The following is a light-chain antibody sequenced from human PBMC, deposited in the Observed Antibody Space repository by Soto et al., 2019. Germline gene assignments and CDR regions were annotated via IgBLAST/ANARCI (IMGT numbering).Light chain of an antibody. Sequence: QSALAQPASVSGSPGQSITISCSGTSSDVGGYNYVSWYQQHPGKAPKLMIYEVSNRPSAVSNRFSGSKSGNTASLTISGLQAEDEADYYCSSSTTSSTLVFGTGTKVTVL. CDR3: SSSTTSSTLV. V-gene: IGLV2-14*01. J-gene: IGLJ1*01. CDR1: SSDVGGYNY. CDR2: EVS.